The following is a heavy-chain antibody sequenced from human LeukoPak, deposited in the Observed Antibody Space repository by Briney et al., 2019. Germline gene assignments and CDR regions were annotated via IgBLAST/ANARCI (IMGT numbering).Heavy chain of an antibody. CDR1: GGTFSSYA. J-gene: IGHJ3*02. V-gene: IGHV1-69*06. CDR2: IIPIFGTA. CDR3: ARTYCSGGSCPHDAFDI. D-gene: IGHD2-15*01. Sequence: SVKVSCKASGGTFSSYAISWVRQAPGQGLEWMGGIIPIFGTANYAQKFQGRVTITGDKSTSTAYMELSSLRPEDTAVYYCARTYCSGGSCPHDAFDIWGQGTMVTVSS.